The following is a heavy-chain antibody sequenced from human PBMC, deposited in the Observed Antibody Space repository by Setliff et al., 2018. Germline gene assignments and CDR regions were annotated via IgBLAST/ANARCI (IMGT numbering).Heavy chain of an antibody. CDR3: ARDDPNHYDVSGYSVGYFDY. Sequence: SETLSLTCAIYGESSSGYYWSWIRQSPGKTLEWIGEIMDGRDTVYNPSLNSRVTISFDTSRNQFSLELSSMTAADTAVYFCARDDPNHYDVSGYSVGYFDYWGLGTPVTVSS. CDR2: IMDGRDT. J-gene: IGHJ4*02. V-gene: IGHV4-34*12. CDR1: GESSSGYY. D-gene: IGHD3-22*01.